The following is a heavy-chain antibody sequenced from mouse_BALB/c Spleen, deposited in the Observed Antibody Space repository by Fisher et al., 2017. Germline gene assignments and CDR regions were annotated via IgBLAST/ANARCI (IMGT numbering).Heavy chain of an antibody. CDR3: ARFPYYYGSSYYYAMDY. J-gene: IGHJ4*01. D-gene: IGHD1-1*01. V-gene: IGHV1-34*02. Sequence: QKFKGKATLTVDKSSSTAYMELLSLTSEDSAVYYCARFPYYYGSSYYYAMDYWGQGTSVTVSS.